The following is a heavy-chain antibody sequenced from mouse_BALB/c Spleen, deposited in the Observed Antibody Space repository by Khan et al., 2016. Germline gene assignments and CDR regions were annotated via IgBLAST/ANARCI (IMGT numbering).Heavy chain of an antibody. V-gene: IGHV1S135*01. CDR3: ARYDYDVTWFAY. D-gene: IGHD2-4*01. Sequence: VQLKQSGPELVKPGASVKVSCKASGYSFTDYNIYWVKQSHGKSLEWIGYIDPYNGGNRHNQKFKGKATLTVDKSSSTAFMHLNSLTSEDSAVYYCARYDYDVTWFAYWGQGTLVTVAA. CDR2: IDPYNGGN. J-gene: IGHJ3*01. CDR1: GYSFTDYN.